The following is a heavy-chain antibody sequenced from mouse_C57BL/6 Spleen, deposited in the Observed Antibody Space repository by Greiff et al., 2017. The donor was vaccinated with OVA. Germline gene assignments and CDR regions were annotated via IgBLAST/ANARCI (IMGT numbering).Heavy chain of an antibody. Sequence: QVQLQQSGAELVKPGASVKLSCKASGYTFTSYWMHWVKQRPGQGLEWIGMIHPNSGSTNYNEKFKSKATLTVDKSSSTAYMQLSSLTSEDSAVYYCARDYYGSSYDDWGQGTTLTVSS. V-gene: IGHV1-64*01. CDR2: IHPNSGST. J-gene: IGHJ2*01. D-gene: IGHD1-1*01. CDR1: GYTFTSYW. CDR3: ARDYYGSSYDD.